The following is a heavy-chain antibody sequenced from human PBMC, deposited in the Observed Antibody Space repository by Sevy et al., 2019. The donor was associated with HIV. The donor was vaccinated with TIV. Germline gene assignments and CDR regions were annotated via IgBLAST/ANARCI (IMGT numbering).Heavy chain of an antibody. Sequence: ASVKVSCKASGYTFTSYGISWVRQAPGQGLEWMGWISAYNGNTNYAQKLQGRVTMTTDTSTSTAYMELRSLRSDDTAVYYCERDTLYYDFWSGYYKPLDWFDPWGQGTLVTVSS. CDR1: GYTFTSYG. CDR2: ISAYNGNT. V-gene: IGHV1-18*01. CDR3: ERDTLYYDFWSGYYKPLDWFDP. J-gene: IGHJ5*02. D-gene: IGHD3-3*01.